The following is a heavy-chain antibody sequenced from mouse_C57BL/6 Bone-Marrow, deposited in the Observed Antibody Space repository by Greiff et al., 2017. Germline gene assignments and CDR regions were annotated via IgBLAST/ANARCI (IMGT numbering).Heavy chain of an antibody. Sequence: VQLQQPGAELVKPGASVKLSCKASGYTFTSYWMHWVKQRPGQGLEWIGMIHPNSGSTNYNEKFKSKATLTVDKSSSTAYMQLSSLTSEDSAVYYCARGIYYDYDGGYYYAMDYWGQGTSVTVSS. D-gene: IGHD2-4*01. CDR2: IHPNSGST. CDR3: ARGIYYDYDGGYYYAMDY. CDR1: GYTFTSYW. J-gene: IGHJ4*01. V-gene: IGHV1-64*01.